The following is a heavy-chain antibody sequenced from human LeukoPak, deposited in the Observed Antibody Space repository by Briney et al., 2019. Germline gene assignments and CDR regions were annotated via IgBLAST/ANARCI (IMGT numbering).Heavy chain of an antibody. CDR2: INPIGGST. D-gene: IGHD2-2*01. CDR3: ARGSTYCSSISCPMINCDY. Sequence: GASVKVSCKACGYTFTSYYMHWVRQAPGEGREWMGIINPIGGSTRYPPKFQGRVTMTADTSTSTVYMELSSLSIEDTAVYYCARGSTYCSSISCPMINCDYWGRGTLVTVSS. J-gene: IGHJ4*02. V-gene: IGHV1-46*01. CDR1: GYTFTSYY.